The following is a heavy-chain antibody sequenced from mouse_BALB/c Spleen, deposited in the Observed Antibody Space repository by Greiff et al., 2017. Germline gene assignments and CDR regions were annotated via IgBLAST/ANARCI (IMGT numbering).Heavy chain of an antibody. D-gene: IGHD1-1*01. V-gene: IGHV1-12*01. CDR1: GYTFTSYN. CDR3: ARDYGSRYSFDY. CDR2: IYPGNGDT. Sequence: QVQLKQPGAELVKPGASVKMSCKASGYTFTSYNMHWVKQTPGQGLEWIGAIYPGNGDTSYNQKFKGKATLTADKSSSTAYMQLSSLTSEDSAVYYCARDYGSRYSFDYWGQGTTLTVSS. J-gene: IGHJ2*01.